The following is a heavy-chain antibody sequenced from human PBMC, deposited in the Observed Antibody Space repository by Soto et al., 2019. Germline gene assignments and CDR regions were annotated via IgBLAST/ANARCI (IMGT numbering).Heavy chain of an antibody. CDR2: INSDGSST. D-gene: IGHD2-15*01. Sequence: EVQLVESGGGLVQPGGSLRLSCAAPIFSFSTYWMHWVRQAPGKGLVWVSRINSDGSSTSYADSVKGRFTISRDNAKNTLYLKMDSLRAEDRPVYSCGSGSTYSRYYLDYWGQGTLVTVSS. V-gene: IGHV3-74*01. J-gene: IGHJ4*02. CDR1: IFSFSTYW. CDR3: GSGSTYSRYYLDY.